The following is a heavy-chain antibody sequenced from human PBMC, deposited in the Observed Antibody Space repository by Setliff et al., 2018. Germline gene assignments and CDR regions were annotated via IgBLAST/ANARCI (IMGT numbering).Heavy chain of an antibody. CDR1: GYSFTRYY. CDR3: ARGGLAAAGRKGVFEH. J-gene: IGHJ4*02. D-gene: IGHD6-13*01. CDR2: INTGGGSA. Sequence: ASEKVSCKASGYSFTRYYMHWVRQAPGQGLEWMGIINTGGGSASYAQKFQGRVTMTSDTSTSTIYMEVNILRSDDTAIYFCARGGLAAAGRKGVFEHWGQGTLVTVSS. V-gene: IGHV1-46*01.